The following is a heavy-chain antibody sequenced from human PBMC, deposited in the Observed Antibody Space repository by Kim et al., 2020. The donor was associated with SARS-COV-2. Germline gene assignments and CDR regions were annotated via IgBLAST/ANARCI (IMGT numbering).Heavy chain of an antibody. CDR1: GYSFTNYA. CDR3: ARWPSPTVTTKDWYFDL. J-gene: IGHJ2*01. Sequence: ASVKVSCKASGYSFTNYAMHWIRQAPGQRLEWMGWINVGNGHTKYSQKCQGRVTITRDTSASTAYMELSSLRSEDTAVYHCARWPSPTVTTKDWYFDLWGRGTLVTVSS. V-gene: IGHV1-3*01. D-gene: IGHD4-17*01. CDR2: INVGNGHT.